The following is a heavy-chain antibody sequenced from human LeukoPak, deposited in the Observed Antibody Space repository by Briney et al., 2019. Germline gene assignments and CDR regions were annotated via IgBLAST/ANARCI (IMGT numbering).Heavy chain of an antibody. CDR1: GFTFSSYS. D-gene: IGHD4-17*01. V-gene: IGHV3-48*01. J-gene: IGHJ6*03. CDR2: ISSSSSTI. Sequence: GRSLRLSCAASGFTFSSYSMNWVRQAPGKGLEWVSYISSSSSTIYYADSVKGRFTISRDNAKNSLYLQMNSLRAEDTAVYYCARDDYGDYLGYYYMDVWGKGTTVTVSS. CDR3: ARDDYGDYLGYYYMDV.